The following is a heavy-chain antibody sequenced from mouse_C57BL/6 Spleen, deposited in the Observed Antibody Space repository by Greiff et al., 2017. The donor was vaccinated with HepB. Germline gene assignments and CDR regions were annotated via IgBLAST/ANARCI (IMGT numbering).Heavy chain of an antibody. V-gene: IGHV1-81*01. Sequence: QVQLQQSGAELARPGASVKLSCKASGYTFTSYGISWVKLRTGQGLEWIGEIYPRSGNTYYNEKFKGKATLTADKSSSTAYMELRSLTSEDSAVYFCASEGMGNYGNSYYFDYWGQGTTLTVSS. D-gene: IGHD2-1*01. CDR3: ASEGMGNYGNSYYFDY. CDR2: IYPRSGNT. CDR1: GYTFTSYG. J-gene: IGHJ2*01.